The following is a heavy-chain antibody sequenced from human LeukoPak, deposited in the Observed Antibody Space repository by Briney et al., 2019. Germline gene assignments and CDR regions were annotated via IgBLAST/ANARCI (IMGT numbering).Heavy chain of an antibody. CDR1: GGSISNGGYS. CDR2: IYDRGST. Sequence: SETLSLTCAVSGGSISNGGYSWSWIRQPPGKGLEWIGYIYDRGSTYHNPSLRSRLTMSVDRSKNQFSLNLSSVTAADTAVYYCASDRSSQYFDFWGQGTLVTVSS. D-gene: IGHD6-13*01. V-gene: IGHV4-30-2*01. J-gene: IGHJ4*02. CDR3: ASDRSSQYFDF.